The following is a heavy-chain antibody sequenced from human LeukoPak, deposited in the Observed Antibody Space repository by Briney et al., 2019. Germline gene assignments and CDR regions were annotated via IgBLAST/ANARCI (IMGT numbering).Heavy chain of an antibody. Sequence: SKTLSLTCTVSGDSISSSSYDWGSIRQPPGKGLEWIGSIYYSGSTYYKPSLRSRVTISVDTSKSQFSLKLSSVTAADTAVYYCARHQGGDGYNYYYYYMDVWGKGTTVTVSS. V-gene: IGHV4-39*01. CDR2: IYYSGST. D-gene: IGHD5-24*01. J-gene: IGHJ6*03. CDR3: ARHQGGDGYNYYYYYMDV. CDR1: GDSISSSSYD.